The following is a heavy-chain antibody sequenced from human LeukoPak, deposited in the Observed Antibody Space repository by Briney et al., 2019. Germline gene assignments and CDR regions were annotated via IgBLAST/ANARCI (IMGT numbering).Heavy chain of an antibody. CDR2: IYYSGST. CDR3: ARRGYCSSTSCYEYWFDP. Sequence: PSETLSLTCTVSGGSISSSSYYWGWIRQPPGKGLEWIGIIYYSGSTYYNPSLKSRLTISVDTSKNQFSLKLSSVTATDTAVYYCARRGYCSSTSCYEYWFDPWGQGTLSPSPQ. J-gene: IGHJ5*02. D-gene: IGHD2-2*01. V-gene: IGHV4-39*01. CDR1: GGSISSSSYY.